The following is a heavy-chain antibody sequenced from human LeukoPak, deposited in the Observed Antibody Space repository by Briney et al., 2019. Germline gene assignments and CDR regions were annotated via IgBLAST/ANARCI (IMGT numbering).Heavy chain of an antibody. CDR1: GGSFSGYY. V-gene: IGHV4-34*01. CDR3: ARGRITMIVVVIPDAFDI. CDR2: IYYSGST. J-gene: IGHJ3*02. Sequence: SETLSLTCAVYGGSFSGYYWSWIRQPPGKGLEWIGSIYYSGSTYYNPSLKSRVTISVDTSKNQFSLKLSSVTAADTAVYYCARGRITMIVVVIPDAFDIWGQGTMVAVSS. D-gene: IGHD3-22*01.